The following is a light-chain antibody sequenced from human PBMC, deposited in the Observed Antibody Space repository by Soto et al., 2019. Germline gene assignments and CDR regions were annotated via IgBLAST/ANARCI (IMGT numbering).Light chain of an antibody. V-gene: IGKV1-39*01. CDR1: QSISNY. CDR2: GAS. Sequence: DIQMTQSSSFLSASVGDRVTITCRASQSISNYLHWYQHKPGKAPNLLIYGASNLQSGVPSRFSGSGSGTEFTLTISSLQLEDFATYYCQQSYNSLMYTFGQGTKVDIK. CDR3: QQSYNSLMYT. J-gene: IGKJ2*01.